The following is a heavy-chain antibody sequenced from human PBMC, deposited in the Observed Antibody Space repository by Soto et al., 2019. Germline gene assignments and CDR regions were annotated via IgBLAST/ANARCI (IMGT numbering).Heavy chain of an antibody. CDR2: INPNSGGT. CDR3: ARDQGSGWYEDFDT. V-gene: IGHV1-2*02. J-gene: IGHJ3*02. D-gene: IGHD6-19*01. CDR1: GYTFIAYH. Sequence: ASVNVSFQCSGYTFIAYHIHWVRPVPGQGLEWMGWINPNSGGTNYAQKFEGRVTVTSDTSISTAYIELSRLRSDDTAVYYCARDQGSGWYEDFDTWGQGTKVTVSS.